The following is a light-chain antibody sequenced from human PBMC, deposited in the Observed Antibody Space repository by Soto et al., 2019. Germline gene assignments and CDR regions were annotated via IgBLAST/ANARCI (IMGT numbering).Light chain of an antibody. CDR1: NIARKS. CDR3: QVWDSTSDHVV. V-gene: IGLV3-21*02. CDR2: DDS. Sequence: SYELTQPPSVSVAPGQTAKITCGGNNIARKSVHWYQQKPGQAPALVVYDDSVRPSGITERFSGSNSGNTATLTISRVEAGDEADYYCQVWDSTSDHVVFGGGTKVTVL. J-gene: IGLJ2*01.